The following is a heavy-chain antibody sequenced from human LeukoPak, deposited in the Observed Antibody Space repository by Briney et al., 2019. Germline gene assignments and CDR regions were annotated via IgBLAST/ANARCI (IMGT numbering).Heavy chain of an antibody. CDR3: ARDLYGDYFDY. J-gene: IGHJ4*02. CDR1: GYTFSRYG. CDR2: INAGNENT. Sequence: GASVRVSCKASGYTFSRYGMHWVRQAPGQRLEWMGWINAGNENTKYSQKFQGRVSITRDTSASTAYMELSSLTPEDTAVYYCARDLYGDYFDYWGQGTLVTVSS. D-gene: IGHD3-16*01. V-gene: IGHV1-3*01.